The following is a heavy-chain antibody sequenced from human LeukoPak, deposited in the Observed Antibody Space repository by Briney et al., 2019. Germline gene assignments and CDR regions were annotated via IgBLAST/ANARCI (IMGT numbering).Heavy chain of an antibody. D-gene: IGHD6-6*01. J-gene: IGHJ4*02. CDR3: ARGPNSNWSGLDF. CDR1: GFSFSGHW. V-gene: IGHV3-74*01. Sequence: GGSLRLSCTASGFSFSGHWMHWARQLPGKGLVWVSRISPAGSTTSYADSVKGRFTVSRDNAKNTLYLQVNNLRAEDTAVYYCARGPNSNWSGLDFWGQGTLLTVSS. CDR2: ISPAGSTT.